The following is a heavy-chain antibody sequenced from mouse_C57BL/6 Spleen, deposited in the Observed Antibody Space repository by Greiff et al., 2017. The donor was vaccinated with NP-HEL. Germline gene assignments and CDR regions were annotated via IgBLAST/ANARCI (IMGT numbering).Heavy chain of an antibody. Sequence: VQLQQSGAELVMPGASVKLSCKASGYTFTSYWMHWVKQRPGQGLEWIGEIDPSDSYTNYNQKFKGKSTFTVDKSSSTAYMHLSSLTSEHSAVYYCLYYGYDEWDYYFDYWGQGTTLTVSS. V-gene: IGHV1-69*01. D-gene: IGHD2-2*01. CDR3: LYYGYDEWDYYFDY. CDR2: IDPSDSYT. J-gene: IGHJ2*01. CDR1: GYTFTSYW.